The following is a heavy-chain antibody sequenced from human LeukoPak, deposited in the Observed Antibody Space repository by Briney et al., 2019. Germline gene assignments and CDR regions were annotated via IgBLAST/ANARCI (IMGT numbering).Heavy chain of an antibody. D-gene: IGHD3-22*01. CDR1: GGSISSYY. V-gene: IGHV4-59*12. J-gene: IGHJ4*02. Sequence: SETLSLTSTVSGGSISSYYWSWIRQPPGKGLEWIGYIYYSGSTNYNPSLKSRVTISVDTSKNQFSLKLSSVTAADTAVYYCAREYYYDSVDYFDYWGQGTLVTVSS. CDR3: AREYYYDSVDYFDY. CDR2: IYYSGST.